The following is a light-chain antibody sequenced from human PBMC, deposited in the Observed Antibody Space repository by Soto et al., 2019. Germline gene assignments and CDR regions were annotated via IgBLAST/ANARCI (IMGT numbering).Light chain of an antibody. J-gene: IGKJ1*01. V-gene: IGKV1-5*01. CDR3: QQYEGYSAT. CDR1: QSVSGW. Sequence: DIQMTQSPSALSASVGDTVTITCRASQSVSGWLAWYQQKAGKAPKLLIYDVSALKRGVPPRFSGSGSGTEFTLTISGLHPDDFATYYCQQYEGYSATFGPGTRVDLK. CDR2: DVS.